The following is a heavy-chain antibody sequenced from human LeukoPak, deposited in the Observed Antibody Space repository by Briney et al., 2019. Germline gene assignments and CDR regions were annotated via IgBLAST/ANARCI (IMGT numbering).Heavy chain of an antibody. J-gene: IGHJ6*02. CDR2: ISGSGGST. D-gene: IGHD3-9*01. Sequence: QPRGSLRLSCAASGFTFSSYAMSWVRQAPGKGLEWVSAISGSGGSTYYADSVKGRFTISRDNSKNTLYLQMNSLRAEDTAVYYCAKSPYDILTGYYDYYYYGMDVWGQGTTVTVSS. V-gene: IGHV3-23*01. CDR3: AKSPYDILTGYYDYYYYGMDV. CDR1: GFTFSSYA.